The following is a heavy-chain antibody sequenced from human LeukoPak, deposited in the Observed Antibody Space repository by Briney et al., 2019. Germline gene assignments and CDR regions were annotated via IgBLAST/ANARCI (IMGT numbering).Heavy chain of an antibody. CDR1: GYSFTTNW. D-gene: IGHD3-10*01. J-gene: IGHJ6*02. V-gene: IGHV5-51*01. CDR3: ARKGSGSAVYYYGLDV. Sequence: GESLKISCKGSGYSFTTNWIGWVRQMPGKGLEWMGIINPGDSDTRYSPSFQGQVTISADKSISTAYLQWSSLKASDTAMYYCARKGSGSAVYYYGLDVRGQGTTVTVSS. CDR2: INPGDSDT.